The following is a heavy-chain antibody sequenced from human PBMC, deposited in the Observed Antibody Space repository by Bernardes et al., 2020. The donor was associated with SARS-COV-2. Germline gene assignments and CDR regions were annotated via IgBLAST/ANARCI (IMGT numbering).Heavy chain of an antibody. V-gene: IGHV3-11*06. D-gene: IGHD2-15*01. CDR1: GFIFSDYY. CDR2: ISSRSSHT. CDR3: ARDVALGYFDY. J-gene: IGHJ4*02. Sequence: GRSLRLSCAAFGFIFSDYYMTWIRQAPGKGLEWVSYISSRSSHTNYADSVKGRFTISRDNAKNSLYLQMNSLRAEDTAVYYCARDVALGYFDYWGQGTLVTVSS.